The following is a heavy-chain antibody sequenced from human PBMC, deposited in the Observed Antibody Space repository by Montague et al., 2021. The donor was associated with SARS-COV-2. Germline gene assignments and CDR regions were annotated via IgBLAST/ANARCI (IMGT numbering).Heavy chain of an antibody. V-gene: IGHV4-59*08. CDR3: ARNAYNHYGLDV. CDR2: IDDSGTT. J-gene: IGHJ6*02. CDR1: GGSLSTYY. Sequence: SETLSLTCSVSGGSLSTYYWSWIRQPPGQGLEWIGYIDDSGTTRXNPSLRSRATISLDLSKNQFSLDLNSVTAADTAVYYCARNAYNHYGLDVWGQGTTVTVSS.